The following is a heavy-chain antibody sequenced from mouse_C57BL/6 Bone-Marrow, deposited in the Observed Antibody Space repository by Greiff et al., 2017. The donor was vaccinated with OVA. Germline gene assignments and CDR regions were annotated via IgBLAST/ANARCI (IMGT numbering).Heavy chain of an antibody. CDR2: IDPSDSYT. CDR1: GYTFTSYW. J-gene: IGHJ2*01. Sequence: QLQQPGAELVRPGTSVKLSCKASGYTFTSYWMHWVKQRPGQGLEWIGVIDPSDSYTNYNQKFKGKATLTVDTSSSTAYMQLSSLTSEDSAVYYCASWSFFDYWGQGTTLTVSS. V-gene: IGHV1-59*01. CDR3: ASWSFFDY.